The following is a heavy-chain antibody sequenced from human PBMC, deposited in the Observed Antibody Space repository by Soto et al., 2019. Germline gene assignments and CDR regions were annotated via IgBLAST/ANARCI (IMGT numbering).Heavy chain of an antibody. D-gene: IGHD2-2*01. CDR1: GGSISYNSYY. V-gene: IGHV4-39*02. Sequence: SETLSLTCSVSGGSISYNSYYWGWIRQPPGKGLEWVGGIFYTGTTYYSPSLKGRVTISVDTSKNSFSLNLPSVTAADTAVYFCARLVVVAPVANAWGQGTLVTVSS. CDR3: ARLVVVAPVANA. J-gene: IGHJ5*02. CDR2: IFYTGTT.